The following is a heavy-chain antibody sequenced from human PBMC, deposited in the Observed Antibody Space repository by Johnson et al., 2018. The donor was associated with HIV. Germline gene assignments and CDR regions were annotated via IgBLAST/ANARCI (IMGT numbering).Heavy chain of an antibody. J-gene: IGHJ3*01. CDR3: ARGLWLTPDVFDF. CDR1: GFTFSSYW. CDR2: FYRNGGST. D-gene: IGHD3-16*01. Sequence: VQLVESGGGLVQPGGSLRLSCAASGFTFSSYWMSWVRQAPGKGLEWVSGFYRNGGSTGYAASVKGRFTISRDNAKNSLYLQMNSLRADDTAVYYCARGLWLTPDVFDFWGQGTMVTVSS. V-gene: IGHV3-20*04.